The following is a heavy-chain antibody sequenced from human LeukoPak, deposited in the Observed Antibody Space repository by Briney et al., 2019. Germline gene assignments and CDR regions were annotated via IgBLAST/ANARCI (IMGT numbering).Heavy chain of an antibody. CDR3: ARADSSGYLHFDY. CDR2: IYHSGST. V-gene: IGHV4-30-2*01. J-gene: IGHJ4*02. CDR1: GGSISSGGYS. D-gene: IGHD3-22*01. Sequence: SQTLSLTCAVSGGSISSGGYSWSWIRQPPGKGLEWIGYIYHSGSTYYNPSLKSRVTISVDRSKNQFSLKLSSVTAADTAVYYCARADSSGYLHFDYWGQETLVTVSS.